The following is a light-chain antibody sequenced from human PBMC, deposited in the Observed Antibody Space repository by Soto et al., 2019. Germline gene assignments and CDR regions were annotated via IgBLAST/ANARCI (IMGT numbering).Light chain of an antibody. CDR3: AQRMWPWT. J-gene: IGKJ1*01. V-gene: IGKV3-11*01. CDR2: DAS. CDR1: QSVSTW. Sequence: EIVLTQSPATLSLSPGERATLTCRASQSVSTWLAWYQQKPGQAPRLLIYDASNRPTGIPDRFSGSGSGTDFTLTISSLEPEDFAVYYSAQRMWPWTVGQGTKVDIK.